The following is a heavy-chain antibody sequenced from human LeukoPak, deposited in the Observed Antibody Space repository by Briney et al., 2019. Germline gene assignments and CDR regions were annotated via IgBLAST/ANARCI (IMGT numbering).Heavy chain of an antibody. J-gene: IGHJ3*02. CDR2: ISYDGSYK. D-gene: IGHD1-26*01. CDR1: GFTFSSYA. Sequence: GRSLRLSCAASGFTFSSYAMHWVRQAPGKGLEWVAVISYDGSYKYYADSVKGRFTISRDNSKNTLYLQMNSLRAEDTAVYYCQGSYDAFDIWGQGTMVTVSS. CDR3: QGSYDAFDI. V-gene: IGHV3-30-3*01.